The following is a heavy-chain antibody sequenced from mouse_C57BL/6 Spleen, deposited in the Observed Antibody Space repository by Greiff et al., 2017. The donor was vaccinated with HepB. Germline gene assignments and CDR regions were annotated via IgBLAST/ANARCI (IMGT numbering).Heavy chain of an antibody. V-gene: IGHV5-17*01. CDR2: ISSGSSTI. Sequence: EVQRVESGGGLVKPGGSLKLSCAASGFTFSDYGMHWVRQAPEKGLEWVAYISSGSSTIYYADTVKGRFTISRDNAKNTLFLQMTSLRSEDTAMYYCARLGIYDGSLYYAMDYWGQGTSVTVSS. CDR1: GFTFSDYG. D-gene: IGHD2-3*01. J-gene: IGHJ4*01. CDR3: ARLGIYDGSLYYAMDY.